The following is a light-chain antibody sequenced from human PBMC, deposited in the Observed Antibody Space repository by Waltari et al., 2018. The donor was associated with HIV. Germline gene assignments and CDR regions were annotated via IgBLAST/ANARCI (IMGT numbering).Light chain of an antibody. CDR3: QVWDRGYKEAV. J-gene: IGLJ2*01. CDR1: HIGRNS. V-gene: IGLV3-21*02. Sequence: SYVLTQAPSISVAPGQTATISCGHIGRNSVQWYRQRPGRAPLLVVLDDVDRSSGIPARFSGARSGERATLTISGVEAGDEADYYCQVWDRGYKEAVFGGGT. CDR2: DDV.